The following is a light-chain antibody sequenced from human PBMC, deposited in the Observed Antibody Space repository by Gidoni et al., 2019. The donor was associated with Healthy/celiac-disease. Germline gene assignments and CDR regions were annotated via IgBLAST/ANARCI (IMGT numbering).Light chain of an antibody. CDR2: KAS. Sequence: DIQMTQSPSTLSASVGDRVTITCRASQSISSWLAWYQQKPGKAPKLLIYKASSLESGVPSRFSGSGSGTEFTLTIISLQPDDFATYYCQQYNSYPTFGPGTKVDIK. CDR3: QQYNSYPT. J-gene: IGKJ3*01. V-gene: IGKV1-5*03. CDR1: QSISSW.